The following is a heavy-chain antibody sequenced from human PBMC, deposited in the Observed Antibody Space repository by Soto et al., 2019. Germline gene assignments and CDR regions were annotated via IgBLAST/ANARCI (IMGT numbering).Heavy chain of an antibody. J-gene: IGHJ6*02. CDR3: ARGYRELVFYAMDV. Sequence: QVELVQSGIEVKNPGSSVKVSCKASGDTFSNYPINWVRQAPGQGLEWMGGIIPFYDKPNYAENFLGRVTISADKFTATAYLEVSSLRAEDTAVYFCARGYRELVFYAMDVWGRGTPVIVSS. D-gene: IGHD3-10*01. CDR2: IIPFYDKP. V-gene: IGHV1-69*06. CDR1: GDTFSNYP.